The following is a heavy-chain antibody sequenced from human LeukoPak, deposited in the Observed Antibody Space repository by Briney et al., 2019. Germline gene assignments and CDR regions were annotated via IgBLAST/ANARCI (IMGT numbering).Heavy chain of an antibody. Sequence: GGSLRLSCAASGFTSDDYGMSWVRQAPGKGLEWVANIKEDGSEKYYADSVKGRFTISRDNSKNTLYLQMNSVRAEDTAVYYCAKVGQQLITGGILDYWGQGTLVTVSS. V-gene: IGHV3-7*01. CDR1: GFTSDDYG. CDR3: AKVGQQLITGGILDY. CDR2: IKEDGSEK. D-gene: IGHD6-13*01. J-gene: IGHJ4*02.